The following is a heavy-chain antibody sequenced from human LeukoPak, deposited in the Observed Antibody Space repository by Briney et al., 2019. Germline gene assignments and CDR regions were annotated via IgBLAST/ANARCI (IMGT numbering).Heavy chain of an antibody. Sequence: ASVKVSCKASGYTFTSYYMHWVRQAPGQGLEWMGIINPSGGSTSYAQKFQGRVTMTRDTSTSTVYMELSSLRSEDTAVYYCVTSSSWYDPGDYWGQGTPVTVSS. J-gene: IGHJ4*02. D-gene: IGHD6-13*01. V-gene: IGHV1-46*01. CDR3: VTSSSWYDPGDY. CDR1: GYTFTSYY. CDR2: INPSGGST.